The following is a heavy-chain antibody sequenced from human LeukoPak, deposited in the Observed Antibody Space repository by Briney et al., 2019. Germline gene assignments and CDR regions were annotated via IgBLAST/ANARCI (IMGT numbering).Heavy chain of an antibody. V-gene: IGHV4-39*07. D-gene: IGHD5-12*01. J-gene: IGHJ4*02. CDR2: IYYSGST. CDR3: ARERYSGYGEGYLDY. CDR1: GGSISSSSYY. Sequence: SETLSLTCTVSGGSISSSSYYWGWIRQPPGKGLEWIGSIYYSGSTYYNPSLKSRVTISVDTSKNQFSLKLSSVTAANTAVYYCARERYSGYGEGYLDYWGQGTLVTVSS.